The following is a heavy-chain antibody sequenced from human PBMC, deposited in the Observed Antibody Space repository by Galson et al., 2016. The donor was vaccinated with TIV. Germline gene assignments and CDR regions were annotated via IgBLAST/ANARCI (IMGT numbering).Heavy chain of an antibody. V-gene: IGHV3-30*02. CDR3: AKSQDGSGWGKHYFDH. J-gene: IGHJ4*02. CDR1: GFTLANFG. CDR2: IKYDGNNQ. D-gene: IGHD6-19*01. Sequence: SLRLSCATSGFTLANFGMHWVRQAPGKGLEWVSFIKYDGNNQYYADSVTGRFTISKDNFKNTMYLQMSDLKPEDTAVYYCAKSQDGSGWGKHYFDHCGQGALVIVSS.